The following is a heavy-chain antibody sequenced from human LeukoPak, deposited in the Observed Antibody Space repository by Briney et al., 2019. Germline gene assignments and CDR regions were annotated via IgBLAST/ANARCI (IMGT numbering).Heavy chain of an antibody. Sequence: ASVKVSCKASGYTFTGYYMHWVRQAPGQGLEWMGWINPNSGGTNYAQKFQGRVTMTRNTSISTAYMELSSLRSEDTAVYYCARGTLTTYYYYYMDVWGKGTTVTISS. V-gene: IGHV1-2*02. D-gene: IGHD4-17*01. CDR1: GYTFTGYY. J-gene: IGHJ6*03. CDR3: ARGTLTTYYYYYMDV. CDR2: INPNSGGT.